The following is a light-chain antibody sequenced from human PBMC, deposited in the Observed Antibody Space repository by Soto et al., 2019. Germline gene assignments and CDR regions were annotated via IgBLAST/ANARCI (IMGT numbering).Light chain of an antibody. J-gene: IGKJ1*01. CDR2: GAS. CDR3: QQYDKWPRT. V-gene: IGKV3-15*01. CDR1: QSVSRK. Sequence: IVMPQSPATLSVSPGERPTLSCRASQSVSRKLAWYQQTRGQAPRLLMYGASTRATGVPARFSGSGFGTEFTLTISNLQSEDFAVYHCQQYDKWPRTFGQGSKVDVK.